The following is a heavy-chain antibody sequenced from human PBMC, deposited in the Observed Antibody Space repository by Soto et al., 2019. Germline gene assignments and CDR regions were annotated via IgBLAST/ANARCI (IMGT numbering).Heavy chain of an antibody. CDR2: VSGYNGNT. Sequence: QVQLVQSETEVKKPGASVKVSCKASGYIFTNYDITWVRQAPGQGLEWMGWVSGYNGNTKYAQKFQDRVTMTTDTSTSTVYMELRSLRSEDTAVYDCARFGSAPYYYYGVDVWGQGTTVFVSS. V-gene: IGHV1-18*01. CDR1: GYIFTNYD. J-gene: IGHJ6*02. D-gene: IGHD3-10*01. CDR3: ARFGSAPYYYYGVDV.